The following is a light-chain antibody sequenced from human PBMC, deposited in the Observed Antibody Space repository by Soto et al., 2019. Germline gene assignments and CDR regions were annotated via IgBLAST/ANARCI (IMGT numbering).Light chain of an antibody. V-gene: IGLV2-14*01. CDR2: DVS. Sequence: QSALTQPASVSESPGQSITISCTGTSSDVGGYNYVSWYQQHPGKAPKLMVFDVSNRPSGVSNRFSGSKSGNTASLTISGLQAEDEADYYCSSYSTSSTRVFGGGTKVTVL. CDR1: SSDVGGYNY. CDR3: SSYSTSSTRV. J-gene: IGLJ3*02.